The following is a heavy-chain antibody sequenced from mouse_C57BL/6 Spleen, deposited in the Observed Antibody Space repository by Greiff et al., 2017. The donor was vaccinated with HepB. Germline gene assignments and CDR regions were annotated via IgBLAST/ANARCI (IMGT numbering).Heavy chain of an antibody. Sequence: VQLQQSGPELVKPGASVKISCKASGYAFSSSWMNWVKQRPGKGLEWIGRIYPGDGDTNYNGKFKGKATLTADKSSSTAYMQLSSLTSEDSAVYFCAREGFITTVLDYWGQGTTLTVSS. CDR2: IYPGDGDT. CDR3: AREGFITTVLDY. J-gene: IGHJ2*01. V-gene: IGHV1-82*01. D-gene: IGHD1-1*01. CDR1: GYAFSSSW.